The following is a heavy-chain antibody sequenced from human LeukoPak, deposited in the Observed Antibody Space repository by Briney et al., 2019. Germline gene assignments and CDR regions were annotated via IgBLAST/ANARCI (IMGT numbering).Heavy chain of an antibody. CDR3: SIDMIVVVTASPPGG. J-gene: IGHJ4*02. Sequence: ASVKVSCKAFGYPFTAYYMYWVRQAPGQGPEWMGIINPSGGSTSYAQKFQGRVTMTRDTSISTAYMELSRLRSDDTAVYYCSIDMIVVVTASPPGGWGQGTLVTVSS. D-gene: IGHD3-22*01. V-gene: IGHV1-46*01. CDR2: INPSGGST. CDR1: GYPFTAYY.